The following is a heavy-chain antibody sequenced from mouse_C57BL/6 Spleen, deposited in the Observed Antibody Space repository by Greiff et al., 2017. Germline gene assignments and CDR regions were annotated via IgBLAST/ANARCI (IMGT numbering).Heavy chain of an antibody. V-gene: IGHV1-80*01. Sequence: QVQLQQSGAELVKPGASVKISCKASGYAFSSYWMNWVKQRPGKGLEWIGQIYPGDGDTNYNGKFKGKATLTADKSSSTAYMQLSSLTSEDSAVYFCARSRLYYAMDYWGQGTSVTVSS. CDR3: ARSRLYYAMDY. CDR2: IYPGDGDT. J-gene: IGHJ4*01. CDR1: GYAFSSYW.